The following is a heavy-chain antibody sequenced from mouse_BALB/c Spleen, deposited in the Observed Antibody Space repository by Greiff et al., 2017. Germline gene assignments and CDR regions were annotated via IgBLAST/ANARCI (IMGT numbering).Heavy chain of an antibody. Sequence: EVKLLESGGGLVQPGGSLKLSCAASGFDFSRYWMSWVRQAPGKGLEWIGEINPDSSTINYTPSLKDKFIISRDNAKNTLYLQMSKVRSEDTALYYCARQRGYGNYWFAYWGQGTLVTVSA. D-gene: IGHD2-1*01. CDR2: INPDSSTI. CDR1: GFDFSRYW. J-gene: IGHJ3*01. V-gene: IGHV4-1*02. CDR3: ARQRGYGNYWFAY.